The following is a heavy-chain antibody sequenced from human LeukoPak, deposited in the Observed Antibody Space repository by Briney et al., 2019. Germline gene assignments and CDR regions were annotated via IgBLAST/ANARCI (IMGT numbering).Heavy chain of an antibody. Sequence: SETLSLTCTVSGGSISSYYWSWIRQPPGEGLEWIGYIYTSGSTNYNPSLKSRVTISVDTSKNQFSLKLSSVTAADTAVYYCARQIAAAGTFIDYWGQGTLVTVSS. J-gene: IGHJ4*02. D-gene: IGHD6-13*01. V-gene: IGHV4-4*09. CDR1: GGSISSYY. CDR3: ARQIAAAGTFIDY. CDR2: IYTSGST.